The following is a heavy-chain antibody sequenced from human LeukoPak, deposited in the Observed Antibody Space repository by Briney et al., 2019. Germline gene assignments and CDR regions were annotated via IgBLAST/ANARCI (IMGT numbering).Heavy chain of an antibody. V-gene: IGHV4-34*01. CDR3: ARHGHSGTSWLNWFDP. D-gene: IGHD6-13*01. J-gene: IGHJ5*02. Sequence: KPSETLSLTCAVYGGSFSGYYWSWIRQPPGKGLEWIGEINHSGSTNYNPSLKSRVTISVDTSKNQFSLKLSSATAVDTAVYYCARHGHSGTSWLNWFDPWGQGTLVTVSS. CDR2: INHSGST. CDR1: GGSFSGYY.